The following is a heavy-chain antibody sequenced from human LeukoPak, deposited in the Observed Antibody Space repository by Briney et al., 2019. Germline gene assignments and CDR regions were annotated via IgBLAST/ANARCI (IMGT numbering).Heavy chain of an antibody. J-gene: IGHJ5*02. CDR3: ARRPYYDILTGYYTTGGWFDP. CDR1: GFTFSSYS. V-gene: IGHV3-21*01. CDR2: ISSSSSYI. D-gene: IGHD3-9*01. Sequence: GGSLRLSCAASGFTFSSYSMNWVRQAPGKGLEWVSSISSSSSYIYYADSVKGRFTISRDNAKNSLYLQMNRLRAEDTAVYYCARRPYYDILTGYYTTGGWFDPWGQGTLVTVSS.